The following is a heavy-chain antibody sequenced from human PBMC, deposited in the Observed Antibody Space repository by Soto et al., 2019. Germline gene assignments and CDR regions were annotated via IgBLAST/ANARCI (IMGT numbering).Heavy chain of an antibody. CDR2: ISSSGVT. J-gene: IGHJ4*02. Sequence: GPEVKKPEASVKVSCKASGYTFSSSAISWVRQAPGQGPEWMGWISSSGVTNYAXXXXXXXXLTVDXSTTTAYMEVRXLSSXXXXXXXXXXXXXXXXXFDYWGQGTLVTVSS. CDR1: GYTFSSSA. CDR3: XXXXXXXXXFDY. V-gene: IGHV1-18*04.